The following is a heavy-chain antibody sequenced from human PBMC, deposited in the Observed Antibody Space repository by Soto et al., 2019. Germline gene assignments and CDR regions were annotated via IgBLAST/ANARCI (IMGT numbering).Heavy chain of an antibody. V-gene: IGHV3-30-3*01. Sequence: SGGSLRLSCEASGFTFSSYAMRWVRQAPGKGLEWVAVMSYDGSNKYYADSVKGRLTISRDNSKDTLYLQMNSLRAGDTAVYYCARDSTNGGNYFDYWGQGTLVTVSS. CDR3: ARDSTNGGNYFDY. CDR1: GFTFSSYA. J-gene: IGHJ4*02. CDR2: MSYDGSNK. D-gene: IGHD2-8*01.